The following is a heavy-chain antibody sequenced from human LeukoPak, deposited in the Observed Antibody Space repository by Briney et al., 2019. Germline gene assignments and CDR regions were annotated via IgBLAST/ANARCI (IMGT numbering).Heavy chain of an antibody. V-gene: IGHV1-18*01. J-gene: IGHJ4*02. Sequence: ASVKVSCKASGYTFTSYGISWVRQAPGQGLEWMGWISAYNGNTNYAQKLQGRVTMTTDTSTSTAYMELRSLRSDDTAVYYCARDFNSLRIRAPVAGTFDYWGQGTLVTVSS. CDR2: ISAYNGNT. CDR3: ARDFNSLRIRAPVAGTFDY. D-gene: IGHD6-19*01. CDR1: GYTFTSYG.